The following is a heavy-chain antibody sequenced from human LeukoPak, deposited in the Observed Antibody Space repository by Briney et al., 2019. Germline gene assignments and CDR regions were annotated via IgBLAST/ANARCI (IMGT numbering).Heavy chain of an antibody. CDR3: ARDGPTAAPFDY. CDR1: GYRFTIYD. D-gene: IGHD2-2*01. J-gene: IGHJ4*02. Sequence: GASVKVSCKASGYRFTIYDMRWVRQAPGQGLEWMGIINPSGGSTSYAQRFQGRVAMTRDTSTTTVYMEVNSLTSEDTAVYFCARDGPTAAPFDYWGQGTLVTVSS. CDR2: INPSGGST. V-gene: IGHV1-46*01.